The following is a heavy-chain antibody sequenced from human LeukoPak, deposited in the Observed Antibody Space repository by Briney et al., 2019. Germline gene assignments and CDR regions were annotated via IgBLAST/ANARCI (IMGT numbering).Heavy chain of an antibody. Sequence: DPGGSLRLSCAASGFTFSSYAMSWVRQAPGKGLEWVSAISGSGGSTYYADSVKGRFTISRDNSKNTLYLQMNSLRAEDTAVYYCANERSEAAGSSGWFDPWGQGTLVTVSS. D-gene: IGHD6-13*01. V-gene: IGHV3-23*01. CDR2: ISGSGGST. CDR3: ANERSEAAGSSGWFDP. CDR1: GFTFSSYA. J-gene: IGHJ5*02.